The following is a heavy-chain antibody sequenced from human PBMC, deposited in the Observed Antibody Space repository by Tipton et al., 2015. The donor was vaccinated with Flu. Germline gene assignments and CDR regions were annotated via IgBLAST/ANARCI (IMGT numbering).Heavy chain of an antibody. J-gene: IGHJ6*02. D-gene: IGHD4-17*01. V-gene: IGHV4-34*01. CDR3: ARDPYGDYGMDV. CDR2: INHSGST. CDR1: GGSFSGYY. Sequence: TLSLTCAVYGGSFSGYYWSWIRQPPGKGLEWIGEINHSGSTNYNPSLKSRVTISVDTSKNQFSLKLSSVTAADTAVYYRARDPYGDYGMDVWGQGTTVTVSS.